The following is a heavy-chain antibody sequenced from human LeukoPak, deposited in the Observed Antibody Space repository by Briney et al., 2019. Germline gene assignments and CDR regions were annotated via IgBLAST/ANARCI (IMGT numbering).Heavy chain of an antibody. Sequence: ASVKVSCKASGYTFTGYYMHWVRQAPGQGLEWMGWINPNSGGTNYAQKFQGRVTMTRDTSISTAYMELSRLRSDDTAVYYCARVGAYTGAARDYWGRGTLVTVSS. CDR2: INPNSGGT. CDR1: GYTFTGYY. CDR3: ARVGAYTGAARDY. J-gene: IGHJ4*02. V-gene: IGHV1-2*02. D-gene: IGHD6-25*01.